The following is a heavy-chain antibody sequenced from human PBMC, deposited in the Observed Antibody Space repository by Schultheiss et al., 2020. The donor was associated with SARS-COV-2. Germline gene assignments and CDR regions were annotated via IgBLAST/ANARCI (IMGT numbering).Heavy chain of an antibody. Sequence: GSLRLSCAVYGGSFSGYYWSWIRQPPGKGLEWIGEINHSGSTNYNPSLKSRVTISVDTSKNQFSLKLSSVTAADTAVYYCARSNSDIVVVVAAPYYFDYWGQGTLVTVSS. D-gene: IGHD2-15*01. CDR3: ARSNSDIVVVVAAPYYFDY. J-gene: IGHJ4*02. CDR1: GGSFSGYY. CDR2: INHSGST. V-gene: IGHV4-34*01.